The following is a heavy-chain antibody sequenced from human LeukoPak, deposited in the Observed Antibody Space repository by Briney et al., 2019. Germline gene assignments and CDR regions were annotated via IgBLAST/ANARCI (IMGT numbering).Heavy chain of an antibody. J-gene: IGHJ4*02. CDR3: AKDISYSSSWYHFDY. CDR1: GLTFSGYY. Sequence: GGSLRLSCAASGLTFSGYYMSWIRQAPGKGLEWVSYISSSGSTIYYADPVKGRFTISRDDAKNSLYLQMNSLRAEDTALYYCAKDISYSSSWYHFDYWGQGTLVTVSS. CDR2: ISSSGSTI. D-gene: IGHD6-13*01. V-gene: IGHV3-11*01.